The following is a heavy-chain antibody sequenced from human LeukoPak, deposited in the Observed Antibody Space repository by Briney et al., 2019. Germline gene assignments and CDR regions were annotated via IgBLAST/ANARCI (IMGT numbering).Heavy chain of an antibody. CDR3: ARDLEAANTYYFDY. V-gene: IGHV3-66*01. Sequence: GGSLRLSCAASGFTVSSSYMSWVRQAPGKGLEWVSIISSAGTTYYADSVKGRFTISGDNSKNTVYLQVNSLRDEDTAVYYCARDLEAANTYYFDYWGQGTMVTVSS. D-gene: IGHD6-13*01. CDR2: ISSAGTT. J-gene: IGHJ4*02. CDR1: GFTVSSSY.